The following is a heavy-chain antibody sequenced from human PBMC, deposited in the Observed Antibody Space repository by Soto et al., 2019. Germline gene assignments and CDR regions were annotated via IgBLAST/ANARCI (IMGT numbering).Heavy chain of an antibody. CDR1: GFTLDKYT. Sequence: PGGSLRLSCAAFGFTLDKYTMGWVRQAPGKGLEWVAESFSSGGTQYADSVKGRFTISRDNSRNMVFLQMNGLRVEDTALYYCARDRDPDGIWTFDSWAQGPLVTVSS. V-gene: IGHV3-53*01. CDR3: ARDRDPDGIWTFDS. J-gene: IGHJ5*01. CDR2: SFSSGGT. D-gene: IGHD3-9*01.